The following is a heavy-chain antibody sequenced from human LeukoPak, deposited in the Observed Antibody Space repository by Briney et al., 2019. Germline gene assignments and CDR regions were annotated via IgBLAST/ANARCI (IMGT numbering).Heavy chain of an antibody. CDR1: EFSVSHNY. Sequence: PGGSLRLSCAASEFSVSHNYMSWVRQAPGKGLEWVSVIHSDGTTHYADSVKGRFTISRDNSKNTLYLQMNSLRVEDTAMYYCARETGYSTSWYAYYFDYWAREPWSPSP. CDR2: IHSDGTT. J-gene: IGHJ4*02. CDR3: ARETGYSTSWYAYYFDY. D-gene: IGHD6-13*01. V-gene: IGHV3-53*01.